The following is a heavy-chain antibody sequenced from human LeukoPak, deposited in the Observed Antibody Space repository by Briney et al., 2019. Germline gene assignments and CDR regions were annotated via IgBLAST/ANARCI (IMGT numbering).Heavy chain of an antibody. CDR2: IVGGGDTT. V-gene: IGHV3-23*01. D-gene: IGHD1-7*01. J-gene: IGHJ4*02. Sequence: GGSLRLSCEASGFTFSSYAMSWVRQAPGKGLEWVSVIVGGGDTTYYADSVKGRFTISRDNSMNTLYLQMNSLRAEDTAVYYCAKDERNWNYNLASQTYDWGQGTLVTVSS. CDR1: GFTFSSYA. CDR3: AKDERNWNYNLASQTYD.